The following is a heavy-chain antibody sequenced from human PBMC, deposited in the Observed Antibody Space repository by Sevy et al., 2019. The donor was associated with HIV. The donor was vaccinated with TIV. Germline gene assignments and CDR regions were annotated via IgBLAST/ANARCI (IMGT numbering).Heavy chain of an antibody. CDR3: ATSGGET. CDR1: GFTFSSYW. Sequence: GGSLRLSCAASGFTFSSYWMNWIRQAPGKGLEWVANIKQDGSEKYYVDSVKGRFTYARDNAKNSLYLEMNTLRAEDTAMYYCATSGGETWGQGTLVTVSS. D-gene: IGHD3-16*01. V-gene: IGHV3-7*01. CDR2: IKQDGSEK. J-gene: IGHJ5*02.